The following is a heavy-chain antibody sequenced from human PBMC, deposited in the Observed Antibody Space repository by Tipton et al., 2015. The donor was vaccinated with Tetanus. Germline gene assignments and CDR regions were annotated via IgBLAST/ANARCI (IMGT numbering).Heavy chain of an antibody. D-gene: IGHD6-19*01. CDR1: GGSISSYY. Sequence: LSLTCTVSGGSISSYYWSWIRQPPGKGLEWGANIKQEGSEKYYVDSVKGRFTISRDNAKNSLYLQMNSLRAEDTAVYYCARGGYSSGWYSDYWGQGALVTVSS. CDR2: IKQEGSEK. J-gene: IGHJ4*02. V-gene: IGHV3-7*01. CDR3: ARGGYSSGWYSDY.